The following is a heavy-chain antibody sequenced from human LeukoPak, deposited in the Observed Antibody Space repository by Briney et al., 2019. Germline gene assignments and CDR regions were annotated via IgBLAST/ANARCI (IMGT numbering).Heavy chain of an antibody. CDR2: ISTTGDNT. Sequence: PGGSLRLSCAASGFTFSSYAMNWVRQSPGKGLQWVTAISTTGDNTYYADSVKGRFTVSRDNSRNTLYLQMNSLRAEDTAVYYCARAYSSGWYSDAFDIWGQGTMVTVSS. CDR1: GFTFSSYA. D-gene: IGHD6-19*01. V-gene: IGHV3-23*01. CDR3: ARAYSSGWYSDAFDI. J-gene: IGHJ3*02.